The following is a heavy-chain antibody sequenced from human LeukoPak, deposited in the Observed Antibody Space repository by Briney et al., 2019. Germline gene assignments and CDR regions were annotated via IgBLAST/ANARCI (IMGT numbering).Heavy chain of an antibody. D-gene: IGHD4-23*01. Sequence: PSETLSLNCTVSGGSISSYYWSWIRQPPGKGLEWIGYIYYSGSTNYNPSLKSRVTISVDASKNQFSLKLSSVTAADTAVYYCATGGNSGYFDLWGRGTLVTVSS. CDR1: GGSISSYY. CDR2: IYYSGST. J-gene: IGHJ2*01. V-gene: IGHV4-59*01. CDR3: ATGGNSGYFDL.